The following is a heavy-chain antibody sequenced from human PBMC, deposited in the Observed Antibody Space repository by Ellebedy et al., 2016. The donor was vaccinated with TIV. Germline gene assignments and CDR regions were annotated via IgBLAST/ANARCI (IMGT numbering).Heavy chain of an antibody. D-gene: IGHD2-21*02. Sequence: GSLRLSCTVSGGSISHYSWSWIRQPPGNGLEWLGYVFYSGSTIYNPSLRSRVNISVDMSQMQLSLNLTSVTAADTAVYFCARSSISCLGVTDVFDIWGQGTLVTVSS. CDR3: ARSSISCLGVTDVFDI. CDR2: VFYSGST. J-gene: IGHJ3*02. V-gene: IGHV4-59*01. CDR1: GGSISHYS.